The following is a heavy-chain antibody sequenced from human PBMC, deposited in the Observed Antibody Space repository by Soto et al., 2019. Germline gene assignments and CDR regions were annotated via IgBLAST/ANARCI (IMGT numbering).Heavy chain of an antibody. V-gene: IGHV1-69*12. CDR3: ARGYCSGGSCYSGRLDV. Sequence: QVQLVQSGAEVKKPGSSVKVSCKASGGTFSSYAISWVRQAPGQGLEWMGGIIPIFGTANYAQKFQGRVTITADESTSTAYMELSSLRSEDTAVYYCARGYCSGGSCYSGRLDVWGQGTTVTVSS. CDR2: IIPIFGTA. J-gene: IGHJ6*02. CDR1: GGTFSSYA. D-gene: IGHD2-15*01.